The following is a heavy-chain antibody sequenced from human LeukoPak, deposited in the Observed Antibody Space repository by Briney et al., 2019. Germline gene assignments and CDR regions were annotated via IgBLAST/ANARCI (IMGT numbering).Heavy chain of an antibody. Sequence: PGGSLRLSCAASGFPFSNYSMHWVRQPPGKGLVWVSRISPDGNSRSYADSVKGRFIICRDNAKNTLSLQMYSLKADDTAVYYCARDGGLLPDNWGKGTLVTVSS. J-gene: IGHJ4*02. CDR3: ARDGGLLPDN. CDR1: GFPFSNYS. V-gene: IGHV3-74*01. D-gene: IGHD2-21*02. CDR2: ISPDGNSR.